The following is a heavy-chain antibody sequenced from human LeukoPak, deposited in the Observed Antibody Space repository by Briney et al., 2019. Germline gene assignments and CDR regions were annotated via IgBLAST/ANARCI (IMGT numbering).Heavy chain of an antibody. J-gene: IGHJ4*02. Sequence: GGSLRLSCAASGFTFSSHWMHWVRQAPGKGLVWVTRISSDGRSTSYADSVKGRFTTSRDNAKNTLYLQMSSLRAEDTAMYYCARISLSGWVNDHLGQGTLVTVSS. CDR2: ISSDGRST. CDR3: ARISLSGWVNDH. CDR1: GFTFSSHW. V-gene: IGHV3-74*01. D-gene: IGHD6-19*01.